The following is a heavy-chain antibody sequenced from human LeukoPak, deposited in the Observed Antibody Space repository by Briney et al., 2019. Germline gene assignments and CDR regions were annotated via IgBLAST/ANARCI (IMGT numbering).Heavy chain of an antibody. V-gene: IGHV6-1*01. Sequence: SQTLSLTCAISGDSVSSTSAAWSWIRQSPSRGLEWLGRTYYRSRWYDAYAASAKGRLIIKPDTAKNQISLQLNSVTPEDTAVYYCARGHNSVLDYWGQGTLVTVSS. CDR3: ARGHNSVLDY. D-gene: IGHD6-19*01. CDR1: GDSVSSTSAA. J-gene: IGHJ4*02. CDR2: TYYRSRWYD.